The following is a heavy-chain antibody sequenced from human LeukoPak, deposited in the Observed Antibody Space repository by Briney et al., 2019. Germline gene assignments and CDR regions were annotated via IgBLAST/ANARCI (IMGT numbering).Heavy chain of an antibody. V-gene: IGHV3-23*01. CDR2: ISGSGGST. CDR1: GFTFSSYA. J-gene: IGHJ3*02. CDR3: AKSRGMIVVAVPDAFDI. Sequence: PGGSLRLSCAASGFTFSSYAMSWVRQAPGKGLEWVSAISGSGGSTYYADSVKGRFTISRDNSKNTLYLQMNSLRAEDTAVYYCAKSRGMIVVAVPDAFDIWGQGTMVTVSS. D-gene: IGHD3-22*01.